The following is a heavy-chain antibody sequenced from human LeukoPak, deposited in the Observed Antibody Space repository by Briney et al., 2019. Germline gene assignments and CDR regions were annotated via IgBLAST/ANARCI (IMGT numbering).Heavy chain of an antibody. D-gene: IGHD3-10*01. CDR3: VWFGELLYGFVY. Sequence: AGGSLRLSGAASGFTVSSNYTSWVRQAPGKGLEWVSVIYSGGSTYYADSVKGRFTISRDNSKNTLYLQMNSLRAEDTAVYYCVWFGELLYGFVYWGQGTLVTVSS. J-gene: IGHJ4*02. CDR1: GFTVSSNY. CDR2: IYSGGST. V-gene: IGHV3-53*01.